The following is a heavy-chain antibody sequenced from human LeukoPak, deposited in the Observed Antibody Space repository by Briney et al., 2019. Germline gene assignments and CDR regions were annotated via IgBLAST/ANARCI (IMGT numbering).Heavy chain of an antibody. D-gene: IGHD6-19*01. V-gene: IGHV1-18*01. Sequence: ASVKVSCKASGYTFTSYGISWVRQAPGQGLEWMGWISGYNGNTNYAQKLQGRVTMTTDTSTSTAYMELRSLRSDDTAVYYCARDIFAYSSGWTDYFDYWGQGTLVTVSS. CDR3: ARDIFAYSSGWTDYFDY. CDR2: ISGYNGNT. J-gene: IGHJ4*02. CDR1: GYTFTSYG.